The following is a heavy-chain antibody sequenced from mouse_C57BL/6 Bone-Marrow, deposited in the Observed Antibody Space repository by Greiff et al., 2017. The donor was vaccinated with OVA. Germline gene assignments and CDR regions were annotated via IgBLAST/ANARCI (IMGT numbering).Heavy chain of an antibody. CDR1: GFTFSSYA. CDR2: ISDGGSYT. D-gene: IGHD2-12*01. V-gene: IGHV5-4*01. Sequence: EVQRVESGGGLVKPGGSLKLSCAASGFTFSSYAMSWVRQTPEKRLEWVATISDGGSYTYYPDNVKGRFTISRDNAKNNLYLQMSHLKSEDTAMYYCARDSFRAMDYWGQGTSVTVSS. CDR3: ARDSFRAMDY. J-gene: IGHJ4*01.